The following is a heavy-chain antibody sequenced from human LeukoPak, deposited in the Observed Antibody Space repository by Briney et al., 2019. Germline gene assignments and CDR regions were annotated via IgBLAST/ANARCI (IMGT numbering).Heavy chain of an antibody. J-gene: IGHJ5*02. CDR1: GYTFTGYS. CDR3: ARDRLAAGGSGA. V-gene: IGHV1-2*06. Sequence: ASVKVSCKASGYTFTGYSMHWVRQAPGQGLEWMGRINPNSGGTNYAQKFQGRVTMTRDTSTSTAYMELSSLRSDDTAVYYCARDRLAAGGSGAWGQGTLVTVSS. D-gene: IGHD6-13*01. CDR2: INPNSGGT.